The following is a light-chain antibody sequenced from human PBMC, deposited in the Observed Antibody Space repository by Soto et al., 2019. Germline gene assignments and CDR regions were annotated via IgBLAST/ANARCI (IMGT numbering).Light chain of an antibody. Sequence: QSALTQPRSVSGSPGHSVTISCFGTNSDIGSYNAVSWYQQHPGKAPKLIIFDVFERPSGVPDRFSGSKSGNSASLTISGLQAEDESDYYCSSFAPSYRVIFGGGTKLTVL. CDR3: SSFAPSYRVI. V-gene: IGLV2-11*01. CDR2: DVF. J-gene: IGLJ2*01. CDR1: NSDIGSYNA.